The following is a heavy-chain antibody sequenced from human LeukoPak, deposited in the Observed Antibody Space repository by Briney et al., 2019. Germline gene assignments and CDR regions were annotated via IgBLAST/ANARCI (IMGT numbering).Heavy chain of an antibody. CDR1: GFTFSSYS. CDR3: ARDRRDHPFPYYDFWSGYSYFDY. D-gene: IGHD3-3*01. V-gene: IGHV3-21*01. CDR2: ISSSSSYI. J-gene: IGHJ4*02. Sequence: PGGSQRLSCAASGFTFSSYSMNWVRQAPGKGLEWVSSISSSSSYIYYADSVKVRFTISRDNAKNSLYLQMNSLRAEDTAVYYCARDRRDHPFPYYDFWSGYSYFDYWGQGTLVTVSS.